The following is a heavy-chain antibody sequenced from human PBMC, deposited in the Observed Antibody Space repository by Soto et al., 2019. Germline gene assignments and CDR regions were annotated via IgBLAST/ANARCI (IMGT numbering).Heavy chain of an antibody. CDR3: ASNGIAAAGYYYYYGMDV. J-gene: IGHJ6*02. CDR2: INAGNGNT. V-gene: IGHV1-3*01. Sequence: QVQLVQSGAEVKKPGASVKVSCKASGYTFTSYAMHWVRQAPGQRLEWMGWINAGNGNTKYSQKFQGRVTFTRDTSASTAYMELSSLRSEDTAVYYCASNGIAAAGYYYYYGMDVWGQGTTVTVSS. CDR1: GYTFTSYA. D-gene: IGHD6-13*01.